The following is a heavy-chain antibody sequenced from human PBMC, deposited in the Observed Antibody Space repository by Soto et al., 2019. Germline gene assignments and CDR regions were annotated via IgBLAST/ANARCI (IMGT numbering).Heavy chain of an antibody. CDR2: ISYDGTNK. CDR3: AKDLQSYGDYDYYCYGMDV. D-gene: IGHD4-17*01. Sequence: QVQLVESGGGEVQPGRSLTISCAASGLTFSTYGMHWVRQTPGKGLEWVAVISYDGTNKFYSDSVKGRFTISRDNFKNTLTLQMNSMRADDTAVYSCAKDLQSYGDYDYYCYGMDVWGLGTRVTVSS. CDR1: GLTFSTYG. J-gene: IGHJ6*02. V-gene: IGHV3-30*18.